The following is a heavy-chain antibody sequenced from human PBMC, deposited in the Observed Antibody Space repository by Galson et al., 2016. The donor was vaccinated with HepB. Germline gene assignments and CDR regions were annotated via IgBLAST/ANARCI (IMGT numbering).Heavy chain of an antibody. CDR3: ARDTSSGYYGNFDY. V-gene: IGHV1-69*06. Sequence: SVKVSCKASGGTFGSYAISWVRQAPGQGLEWMGGIIPIFGTANYAQKFQGRVTITADKSTSTAYMELSSLRSEDTAVYYCARDTSSGYYGNFDYWGQGTLVTVSS. CDR1: GGTFGSYA. J-gene: IGHJ4*02. D-gene: IGHD3-22*01. CDR2: IIPIFGTA.